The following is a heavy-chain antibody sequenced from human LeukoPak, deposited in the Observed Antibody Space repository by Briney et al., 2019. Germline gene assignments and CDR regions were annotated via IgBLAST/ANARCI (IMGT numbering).Heavy chain of an antibody. J-gene: IGHJ4*02. CDR2: IYAGNSDA. D-gene: IGHD5-24*01. CDR1: GYPFTTSW. CDR3: AIINHPDGRVY. V-gene: IGHV5-51*01. Sequence: GESLKISCQGFGYPFTTSWIGWVRQLPGKGLEWTAIIYAGNSDAKYSPSFQGQVSISTHRSISTAYLHWSSLKASDTAIYYCAIINHPDGRVYWGQGTLVTVSS.